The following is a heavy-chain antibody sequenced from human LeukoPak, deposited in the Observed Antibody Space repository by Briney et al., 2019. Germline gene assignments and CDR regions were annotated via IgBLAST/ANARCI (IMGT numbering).Heavy chain of an antibody. D-gene: IGHD4-23*01. J-gene: IGHJ3*02. CDR3: ARYGGPRVHDAFDI. V-gene: IGHV3-21*01. CDR1: GFTFSSYS. Sequence: NPGGSLRLSCAASGFTFSSYSMNWVRQAPGKGLEWVSSISSSSYIYYADSVKGRFTISRDNAKNSLYLQMNSLRAEDTAVYYCARYGGPRVHDAFDIWGQGTMVTVSS. CDR2: ISSSSYI.